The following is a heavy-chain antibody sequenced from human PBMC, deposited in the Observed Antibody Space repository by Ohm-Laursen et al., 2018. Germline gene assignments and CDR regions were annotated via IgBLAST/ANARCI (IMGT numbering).Heavy chain of an antibody. V-gene: IGHV3-30*03. Sequence: RSLRLSCAASGFTFSSYGMHWVRQAPGKGLEWVAVISYDGSNKYYADSVKGRFTISRDNAKNSLYLQMNSLRAEDTAVYYCARDWAGTMGDVSHWGQGTLVTVSS. D-gene: IGHD2-21*02. CDR2: ISYDGSNK. CDR1: GFTFSSYG. J-gene: IGHJ1*01. CDR3: ARDWAGTMGDVSH.